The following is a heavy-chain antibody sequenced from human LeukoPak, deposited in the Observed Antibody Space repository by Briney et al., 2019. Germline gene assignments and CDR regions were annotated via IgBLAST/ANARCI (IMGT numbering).Heavy chain of an antibody. CDR3: ARDCGGDCYPSYYYGMDV. J-gene: IGHJ6*02. CDR2: ISSSGSTI. D-gene: IGHD2-21*02. V-gene: IGHV3-11*01. CDR1: GFTFSDYY. Sequence: PGGSLRLSCAASGFTFSDYYMSWIRQAPGKGLEWVSYISSSGSTIYYADSVKGRFTISRGNAKNSLYLQMNSLRAEDTAVYYCARDCGGDCYPSYYYGMDVWGQGTTVTVSS.